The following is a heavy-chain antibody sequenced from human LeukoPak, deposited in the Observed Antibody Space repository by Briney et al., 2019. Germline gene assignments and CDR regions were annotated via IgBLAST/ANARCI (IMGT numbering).Heavy chain of an antibody. CDR3: ARDAEPPIAAAGTIDWFDP. V-gene: IGHV3-21*01. J-gene: IGHJ5*02. CDR1: GFTFSSYS. Sequence: PGGSLRLSCAASGFTFSSYSMNWVRQAPGKGLEWVSSISSSNSYIYYADSVKGRFTISRDNAKNSLYLPMHSLRAEDTAVYYCARDAEPPIAAAGTIDWFDPWGQGTLVTVSS. D-gene: IGHD6-13*01. CDR2: ISSSNSYI.